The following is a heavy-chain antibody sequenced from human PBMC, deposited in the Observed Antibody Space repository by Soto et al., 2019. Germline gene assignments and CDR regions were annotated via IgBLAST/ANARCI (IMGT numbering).Heavy chain of an antibody. CDR3: ARGSNGDFDY. V-gene: IGHV4-59*01. CDR1: GGPISSYY. CDR2: IYYIGST. J-gene: IGHJ4*02. Sequence: PSETLSLTCTVSGGPISSYYWSWIRQPPGKGLEWIGYIYYIGSTNYNPSLKSRVTISVDTSKNQFSMKLSSVTAADTAVYYCARGSNGDFDYWGQGTLVTVSS. D-gene: IGHD4-17*01.